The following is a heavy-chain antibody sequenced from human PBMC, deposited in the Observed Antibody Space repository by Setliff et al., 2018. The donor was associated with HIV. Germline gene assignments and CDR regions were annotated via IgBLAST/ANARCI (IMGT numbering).Heavy chain of an antibody. D-gene: IGHD4-17*01. CDR3: TRDTLSRCFDY. J-gene: IGHJ4*02. CDR2: IRSKAYGGTT. CDR1: GFTFGDYA. V-gene: IGHV3-49*04. Sequence: PGGSLRLSCAASGFTFGDYAMSWVRQAPGKGLEWVGFIRSKAYGGTTEYAAYVKGRFTISRDDSKSIAYLQMNSLKTEDTAVYYCTRDTLSRCFDYWGQGTLVTVAS.